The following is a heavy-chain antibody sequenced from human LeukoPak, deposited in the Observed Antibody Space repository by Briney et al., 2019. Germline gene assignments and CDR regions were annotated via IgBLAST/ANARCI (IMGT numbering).Heavy chain of an antibody. CDR1: GYTFTTYW. CDR3: ARHPFNYYFDSSGYSPYYFDY. V-gene: IGHV5-51*01. J-gene: IGHJ4*02. Sequence: GESLQISCKGSGYTFTTYWIAWVRQLPGKGLEWMGIIYPDDSDTRYGPSFQGQVTISADKSISTAYLQWSSLKASDTAMYYCARHPFNYYFDSSGYSPYYFDYWGQGTLVTVSS. D-gene: IGHD3-22*01. CDR2: IYPDDSDT.